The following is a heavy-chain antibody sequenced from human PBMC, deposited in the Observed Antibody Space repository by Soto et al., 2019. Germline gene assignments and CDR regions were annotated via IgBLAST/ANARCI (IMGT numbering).Heavy chain of an antibody. CDR3: ARASRSAAGTVEY. Sequence: QVQLQESGPGLVKPSETLSLTCTVSGASISNYYRSWIRQPAGKGLEWIGRIYASGNTNYNPSLMSRVTMSVATSKNQFSLILNSVTAADTAGYCCARASRSAAGTVEYWGQGTMVTVS. CDR2: IYASGNT. CDR1: GASISNYY. J-gene: IGHJ4*02. D-gene: IGHD6-13*01. V-gene: IGHV4-4*07.